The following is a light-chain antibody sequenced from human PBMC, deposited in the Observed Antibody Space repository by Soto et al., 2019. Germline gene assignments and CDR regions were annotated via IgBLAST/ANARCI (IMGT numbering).Light chain of an antibody. CDR2: EVS. Sequence: QSVLTQPPSASGCPGQSVTMSCTGTSSDIGTYDYVSWYQHLPDKAPKLIIYEVSKRPSGVPDRFSGSKSGNTASLTVSGLQAEDEGDYYCCSYGGGNNFYVFGTGTKVTVL. V-gene: IGLV2-8*01. CDR3: CSYGGGNNFYV. CDR1: SSDIGTYDY. J-gene: IGLJ1*01.